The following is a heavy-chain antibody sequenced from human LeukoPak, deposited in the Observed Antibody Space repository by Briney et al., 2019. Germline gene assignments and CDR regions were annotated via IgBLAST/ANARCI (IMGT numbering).Heavy chain of an antibody. CDR3: ASVGGSGADY. CDR2: INPNSGGT. D-gene: IGHD6-19*01. J-gene: IGHJ4*02. CDR1: GYIFTGYY. Sequence: GCSVNVSCKASGYIFTGYYIHWVRPALGQGLEWMGWINPNSGGTNYAQKFKGRVTMTRDTSISTAYMELSRLRSDDTAVYYCASVGGSGADYWGQGSLVSVSS. V-gene: IGHV1-2*02.